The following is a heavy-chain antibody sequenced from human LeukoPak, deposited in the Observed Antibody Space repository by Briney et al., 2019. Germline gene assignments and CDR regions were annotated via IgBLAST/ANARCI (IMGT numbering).Heavy chain of an antibody. V-gene: IGHV3-48*04. D-gene: IGHD3-10*02. CDR1: GFTFSSYS. CDR3: AELGITMIGGV. J-gene: IGHJ6*04. CDR2: ISSSGSTI. Sequence: TGGSLRLSCAASGFTFSSYSMNWVRQAPGKGLEWVSSISSSGSTIYYADSVKGRFTISRDNAENSLYLQMNSLRAEDTAVYYCAELGITMIGGVWGKGTTVTISS.